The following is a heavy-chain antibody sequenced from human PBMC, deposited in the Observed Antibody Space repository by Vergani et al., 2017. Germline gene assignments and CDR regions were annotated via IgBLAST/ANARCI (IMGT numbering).Heavy chain of an antibody. CDR1: GGSFSGYY. CDR2: IYHSGST. Sequence: QVQLQQWGAGLLKPSETLSLTCAVYGGSFSGYYWSWIRQPPGKGLEWIGYIYHSGSTYYNPSLKSRVTISVDTSKNQFSLKLSSVTAADTAVYYCAVLVAATFVGTWDYWGQGTLVTVSS. V-gene: IGHV4-34*01. CDR3: AVLVAATFVGTWDY. J-gene: IGHJ4*02. D-gene: IGHD2-15*01.